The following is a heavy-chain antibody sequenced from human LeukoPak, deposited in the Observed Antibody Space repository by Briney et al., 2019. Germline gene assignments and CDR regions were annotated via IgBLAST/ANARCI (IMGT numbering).Heavy chain of an antibody. Sequence: GGSLRLSCAASGFTFDTYAMSWVRQAPGKGLEWVSTMSGSVGRTFYGDSVKGRFTISRDRSKNTLYLQMNSLRPEDTAVYYCAKEGSSWNVDYWGQGTLVTVSS. CDR3: AKEGSSWNVDY. V-gene: IGHV3-23*01. J-gene: IGHJ4*02. D-gene: IGHD6-13*01. CDR1: GFTFDTYA. CDR2: MSGSVGRT.